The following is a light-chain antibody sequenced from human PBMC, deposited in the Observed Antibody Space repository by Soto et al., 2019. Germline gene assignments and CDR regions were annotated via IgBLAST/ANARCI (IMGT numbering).Light chain of an antibody. CDR1: QSIRSY. J-gene: IGKJ1*01. CDR2: AAS. V-gene: IGKV1-39*01. CDR3: QQSYDTPWT. Sequence: DIPMTQSPSSLSASVGDRVTITCRTSQSIRSYLSWYQQKPGKAPKVLIYAASTLQSGVPSRFSGSGSGTDFTLTISSLQPEDFATYYCQQSYDTPWTFGQGTKVEIK.